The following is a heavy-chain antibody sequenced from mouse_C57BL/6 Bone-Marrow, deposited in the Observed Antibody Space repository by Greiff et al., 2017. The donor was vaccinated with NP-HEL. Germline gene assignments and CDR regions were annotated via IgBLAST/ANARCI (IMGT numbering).Heavy chain of an antibody. CDR1: GFPFTDYY. J-gene: IGHJ3*01. CDR3: ARYGPSWCAY. V-gene: IGHV7-3*01. CDR2: IRKKANGYTT. Sequence: EVMLVASGGGLVQPGGSLSLSCAASGFPFTDYYMSWVRQPPGKALEWLGFIRKKANGYTTEYSASVKGRFTISRDNSQSILYLQMNALRAEDSATYYCARYGPSWCAYWGQGTLVTVSA.